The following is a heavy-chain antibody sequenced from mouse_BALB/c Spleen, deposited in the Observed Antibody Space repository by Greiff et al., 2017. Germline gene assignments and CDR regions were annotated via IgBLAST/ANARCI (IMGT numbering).Heavy chain of an antibody. V-gene: IGHV1-69*02. CDR1: GYTFTSYW. CDR3: ARSNYWGY. D-gene: IGHD2-5*01. Sequence: QVQLQQPGAELVKPGASVKLSCKASGYTFTSYWMHWVKQRPGQGLEWIGEIDPSDSYTNYNQKFKGKATLTVDKSSSTAYMQLSSLTSEDSAVYYCARSNYWGYWGQGTTLTVSS. CDR2: IDPSDSYT. J-gene: IGHJ2*01.